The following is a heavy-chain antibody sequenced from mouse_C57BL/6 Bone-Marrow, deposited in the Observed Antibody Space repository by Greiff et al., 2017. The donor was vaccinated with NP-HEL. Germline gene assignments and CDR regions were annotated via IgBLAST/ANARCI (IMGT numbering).Heavy chain of an antibody. CDR2: IWRGGST. CDR1: GFSLTSYG. D-gene: IGHD2-3*01. J-gene: IGHJ4*01. CDR3: AKFYDGYPYAMDY. V-gene: IGHV2-5*01. Sequence: VNLVESGPGLVQPSQSLSITCTVSGFSLTSYGVHWVRQSPGKGLEWLGVIWRGGSTDYNAAFMSRLSITKDNSKSQVFFKMNSLQADDTAIYYCAKFYDGYPYAMDYWGQGTSVTVSS.